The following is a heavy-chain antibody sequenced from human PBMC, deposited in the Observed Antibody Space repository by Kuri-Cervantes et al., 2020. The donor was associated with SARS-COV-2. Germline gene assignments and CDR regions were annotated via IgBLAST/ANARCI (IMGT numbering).Heavy chain of an antibody. D-gene: IGHD3-3*01. Sequence: GGSLRLSCAASGFTFSSYAMSWVRQAPGKGLEWVSAISGSGGSTYYADSVKGRFTVSRDNAKNSLYLQMNSLRAEDTAVYYCASSPRGAYEFWSGYTPYYYYMDVWGKGTTVTVSS. CDR1: GFTFSSYA. V-gene: IGHV3-23*01. CDR3: ASSPRGAYEFWSGYTPYYYYMDV. CDR2: ISGSGGST. J-gene: IGHJ6*03.